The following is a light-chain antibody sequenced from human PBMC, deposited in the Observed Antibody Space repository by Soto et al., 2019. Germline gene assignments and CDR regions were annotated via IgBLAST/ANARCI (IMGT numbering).Light chain of an antibody. J-gene: IGKJ2*01. V-gene: IGKV1-33*01. CDR2: DAS. CDR1: QDISNY. Sequence: DIQMTQSPSSLSASVGDRVTITCQASQDISNYLNWYQQKPGKAPQLLIYDASNLETGVPSRFSGSGSGTDFTFTISSLQPEDIATYYCQQYDNPPYTFGQGTKLEIK. CDR3: QQYDNPPYT.